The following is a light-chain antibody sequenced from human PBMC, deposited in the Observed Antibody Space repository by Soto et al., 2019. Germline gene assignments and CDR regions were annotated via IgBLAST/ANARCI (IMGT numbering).Light chain of an antibody. V-gene: IGKV3-15*01. J-gene: IGKJ2*01. CDR3: QQYHNWPLMYT. CDR1: QSVSTN. Sequence: EIVMTQSPATLSVSPGERATLSCRASQSVSTNLAWYQQKSGQAPRLLIYGASTRATGIPVRFSGSGSGTEFTLTISSLQSEDFAVYYCQQYHNWPLMYTFGQGTKLEIK. CDR2: GAS.